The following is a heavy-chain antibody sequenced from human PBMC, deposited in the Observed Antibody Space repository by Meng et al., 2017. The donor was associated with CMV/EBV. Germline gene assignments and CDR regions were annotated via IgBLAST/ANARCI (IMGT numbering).Heavy chain of an antibody. J-gene: IGHJ4*02. D-gene: IGHD2/OR15-2a*01. CDR2: IYYSGST. Sequence: QWLPQESGPGLVKPPQTLPLSCTASAGSISSGDYYWSWIRQPPGKGLEWIGYIYYSGSTYYNPSLKSRVTISVDTSKNQFSLKLSSVTAADTAVYYCARTGEYPTFDYWGQGTLVTVSS. V-gene: IGHV4-30-4*08. CDR3: ARTGEYPTFDY. CDR1: AGSISSGDYY.